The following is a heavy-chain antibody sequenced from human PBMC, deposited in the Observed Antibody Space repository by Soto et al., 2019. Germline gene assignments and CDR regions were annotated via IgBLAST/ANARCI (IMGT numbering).Heavy chain of an antibody. CDR1: CDSVPSNSAA. Sequence: SQTLSLTCAISCDSVPSNSAAWHWIIQSPSRVLEWLGRTYYRSKWYNDYAVSVKSRITINPDTSKNQFSLQLNSVTPEDTAVYYCARDRKSSGWSGGAFDIWGQGTMVTVSS. D-gene: IGHD6-19*01. V-gene: IGHV6-1*01. CDR3: ARDRKSSGWSGGAFDI. CDR2: TYYRSKWYN. J-gene: IGHJ3*02.